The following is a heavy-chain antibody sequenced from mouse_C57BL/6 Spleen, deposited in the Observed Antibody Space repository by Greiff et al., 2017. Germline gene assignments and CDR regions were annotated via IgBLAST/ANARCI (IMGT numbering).Heavy chain of an antibody. CDR1: GYSITSGYY. D-gene: IGHD1-2*01. Sequence: EVQRVESGPGLVKPSQSLSLTCSVTGYSITSGYYWNWIRQFPGNKLEWMGYISYDGSNNYNPSLKNRISITRDTSKNQFFLKLNSVTTEDTATYYCARDNGWPFDYWGQGTTLTVSS. J-gene: IGHJ2*01. V-gene: IGHV3-6*01. CDR3: ARDNGWPFDY. CDR2: ISYDGSN.